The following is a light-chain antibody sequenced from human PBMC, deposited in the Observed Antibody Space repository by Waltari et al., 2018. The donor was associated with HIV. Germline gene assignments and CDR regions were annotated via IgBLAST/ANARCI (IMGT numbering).Light chain of an antibody. V-gene: IGLV2-8*01. J-gene: IGLJ2*01. CDR3: SSYAGSNNVI. CDR1: SSDVGGYNY. CDR2: AVS. Sequence: QSALTQPPSASGSPGQSVTISCTGTSSDVGGYNYVSWYQQHPGKAPKLMIYAVSKRPSVVPDRFSGSKSGNTASLTVSGLQAEDEAEYYCSSYAGSNNVIFGGGTKLTVL.